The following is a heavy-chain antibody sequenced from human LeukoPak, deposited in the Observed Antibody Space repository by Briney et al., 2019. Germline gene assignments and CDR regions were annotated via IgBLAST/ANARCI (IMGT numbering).Heavy chain of an antibody. J-gene: IGHJ4*02. D-gene: IGHD1-7*01. CDR1: GGTFSSYA. CDR3: ARDWNYDMDY. V-gene: IGHV1-18*01. CDR2: ISVYNGNT. Sequence: ASVKVSCKASGGTFSSYAISWVRQAPGQGLEWMGWISVYNGNTNYAQKLQGRVTMTTDTSTSAAYMELRSLRSDDTAVYYCARDWNYDMDYWGQGTLVTVSS.